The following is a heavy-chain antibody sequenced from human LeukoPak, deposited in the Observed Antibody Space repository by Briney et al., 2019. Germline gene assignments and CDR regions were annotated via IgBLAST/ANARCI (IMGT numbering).Heavy chain of an antibody. CDR2: IYYSGAN. CDR3: VRVRGYWLVRGYLDY. D-gene: IGHD6-19*01. J-gene: IGHJ4*02. V-gene: IGHV4-39*02. CDR1: GGSMSGSSYY. Sequence: PSETLSLTCTVSGGSMSGSSYYWGWIRQSPGKGLEWIGSIYYSGANHYNPSLKSRVTMSVDTSKNQFSVKLTSVTATDTAVYYCVRVRGYWLVRGYLDYWGQGTQVTVSS.